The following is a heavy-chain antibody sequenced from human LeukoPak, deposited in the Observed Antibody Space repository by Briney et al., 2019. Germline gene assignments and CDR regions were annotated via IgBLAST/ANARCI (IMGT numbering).Heavy chain of an antibody. CDR2: IYYSGST. CDR1: GGSISSGGYY. J-gene: IGHJ4*02. Sequence: SETLSLTCTVSGGSISSGGYYWSWIRQHPGKGLEWIGYIYYSGSTYYNPSLKSRVTISVDTSKNQFSLKLSSVTAADTAVYYCARAQGLSGWTLFDYWGQGTLVTVSS. D-gene: IGHD6-19*01. CDR3: ARAQGLSGWTLFDY. V-gene: IGHV4-31*03.